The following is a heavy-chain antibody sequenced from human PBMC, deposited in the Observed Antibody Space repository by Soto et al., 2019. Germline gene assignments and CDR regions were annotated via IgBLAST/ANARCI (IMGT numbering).Heavy chain of an antibody. J-gene: IGHJ6*02. CDR3: AREGQDIVVVPAAPNYYYYGMDV. Sequence: VASVKVSCKASGGTFSSYAISWVRQAPGQGLEWMGGIIPIFGTANYAQKFQGRVTIAADKSTSTAYMELSSLRSEDTAVYYCAREGQDIVVVPAAPNYYYYGMDVWGQGTTVTVSS. CDR2: IIPIFGTA. CDR1: GGTFSSYA. V-gene: IGHV1-69*06. D-gene: IGHD2-2*01.